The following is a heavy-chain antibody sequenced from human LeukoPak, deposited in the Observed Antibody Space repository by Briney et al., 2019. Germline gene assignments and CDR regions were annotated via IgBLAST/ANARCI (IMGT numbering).Heavy chain of an antibody. CDR3: ATLGRAAGNAFDI. Sequence: PSETLSLTCSVSGDSISFHFWSWIRQPPGKGLEWIGHTYYGGSTDYNPSLASRVTVSADTSKNQFSLKLSSVTAADTAVYYCATLGRAAGNAFDIWGQGTVSSSLQ. CDR1: GDSISFHF. D-gene: IGHD1-26*01. J-gene: IGHJ3*02. CDR2: TYYGGST. V-gene: IGHV4-59*11.